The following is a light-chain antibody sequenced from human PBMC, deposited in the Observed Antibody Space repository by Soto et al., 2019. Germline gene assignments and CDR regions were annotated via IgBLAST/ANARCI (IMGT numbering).Light chain of an antibody. CDR3: QQYNDYPWT. CDR1: QSISSW. V-gene: IGKV1-5*03. CDR2: KAS. J-gene: IGKJ1*01. Sequence: DIQMTQSPSTLSASVGDRVTITCRASQSISSWLAWYQQKPGKAPKLLIYKASSLESGVPSRFSGSGYGTKFTLTISSLQPDDFVIYYCQQYNDYPWTFGQGTKVEIK.